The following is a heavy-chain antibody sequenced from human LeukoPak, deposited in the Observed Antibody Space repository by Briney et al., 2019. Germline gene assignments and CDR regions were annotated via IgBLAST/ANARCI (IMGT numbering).Heavy chain of an antibody. Sequence: SETQSLTCAVYGGSISGYYWSWIRQPPGKGLEWIGDINHSGSTNYNPSLKSRVIISVDTSKNQFSLKLSSVTAADTAVYYCARGESRSGYYLFYFDYWGQGTLVTVSS. CDR2: INHSGST. CDR1: GGSISGYY. D-gene: IGHD3-22*01. CDR3: ARGESRSGYYLFYFDY. J-gene: IGHJ4*02. V-gene: IGHV4-34*01.